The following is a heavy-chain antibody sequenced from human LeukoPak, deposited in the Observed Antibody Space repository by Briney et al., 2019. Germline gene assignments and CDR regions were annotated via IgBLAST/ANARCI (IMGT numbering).Heavy chain of an antibody. V-gene: IGHV4-59*01. D-gene: IGHD3-16*02. J-gene: IGHJ4*02. CDR3: ARYVWGSYPAFEDY. CDR1: GGSISSYY. Sequence: SETLSLTCTVSGGSISSYYWNWIRQPPGKGLEWIGYIYYSGSTNYNTSLKSRLTISVDTSKNQFSLKLSSVTAADTAVYYCARYVWGSYPAFEDYWGQGTLVTVSS. CDR2: IYYSGST.